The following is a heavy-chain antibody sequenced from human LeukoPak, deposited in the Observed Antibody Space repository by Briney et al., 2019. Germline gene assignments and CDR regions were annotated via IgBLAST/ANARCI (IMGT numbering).Heavy chain of an antibody. Sequence: KSSETLSLTCSVSGGSISSYYCSWIRQPPGKGLEWIGYIYYRGSTKYNPSLKSRVTISVDTSKNQSSLKLSSVTAADTAVYYCARHPQAAMAYFDYWGQGTLVTVSS. V-gene: IGHV4-59*08. CDR3: ARHPQAAMAYFDY. CDR1: GGSISSYY. J-gene: IGHJ4*02. CDR2: IYYRGST.